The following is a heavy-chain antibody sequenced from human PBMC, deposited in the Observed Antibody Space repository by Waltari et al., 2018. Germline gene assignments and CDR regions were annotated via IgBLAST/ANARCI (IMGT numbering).Heavy chain of an antibody. CDR3: RTSSDRDFDY. Sequence: EVQLLESGGGLVQPGGSLRLSCAASGFTCNNYVMSWVRQAPGKGLEWVSSISGSGGSTYYADSVKGLFTISRDNSKNTLYLQMNSLKAEDTAVYYCRTSSDRDFDYWGQGALVTVSS. V-gene: IGHV3-23*01. CDR2: ISGSGGST. D-gene: IGHD1-7*01. J-gene: IGHJ4*02. CDR1: GFTCNNYV.